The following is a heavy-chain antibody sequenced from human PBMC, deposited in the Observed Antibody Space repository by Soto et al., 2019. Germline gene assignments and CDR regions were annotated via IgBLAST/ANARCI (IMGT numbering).Heavy chain of an antibody. CDR2: ISSNSSYI. Sequence: PGGSLRLSCAASGFTFSSYAMHWVRQAPGKGLEWVSAISSNSSYIYYADSVKGRFTISRDNAKNSLYLQMNSLRAEDTAVYYCARPPNYYDSRGYYGYWGLGTLVTVSS. J-gene: IGHJ4*02. CDR1: GFTFSSYA. V-gene: IGHV3-21*01. D-gene: IGHD3-22*01. CDR3: ARPPNYYDSRGYYGY.